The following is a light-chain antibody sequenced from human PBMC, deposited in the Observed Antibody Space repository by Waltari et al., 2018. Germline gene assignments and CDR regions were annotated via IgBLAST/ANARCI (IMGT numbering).Light chain of an antibody. CDR1: ISDVGGYNY. V-gene: IGLV2-14*03. CDR2: DVT. Sequence: QSAPTPPVPVLGSPGPSSTISSTCTISDVGGYNYVAWDQQHPGKPPKLLIYDVTNRPSGVSNRFSGSKSGNTASLTISGLQAEDEADYHCSSFTSSSTLVFGTGTNVTVL. J-gene: IGLJ1*01. CDR3: SSFTSSSTLV.